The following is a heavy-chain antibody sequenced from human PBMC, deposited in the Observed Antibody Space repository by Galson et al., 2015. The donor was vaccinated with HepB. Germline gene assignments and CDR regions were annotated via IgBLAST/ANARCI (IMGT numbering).Heavy chain of an antibody. J-gene: IGHJ6*02. Sequence: SLRLSCAASGFTVSSNYMSWVRQAPGKGLEWVSVIYSGGSTYYADSVKGRFTISRHNSENTLYLQMNSLRAEDTAVYYCARASFGMVRGVKSYYYYGMDVRGQGTTVTVSS. V-gene: IGHV3-53*04. D-gene: IGHD3-10*01. CDR2: IYSGGST. CDR3: ARASFGMVRGVKSYYYYGMDV. CDR1: GFTVSSNY.